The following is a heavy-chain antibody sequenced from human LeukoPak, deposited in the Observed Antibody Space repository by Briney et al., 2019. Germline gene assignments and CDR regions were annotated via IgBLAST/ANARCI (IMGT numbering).Heavy chain of an antibody. CDR2: INPSGGST. CDR3: ARDFGRVAAAGRPSYYYYYGMDV. V-gene: IGHV1-46*01. J-gene: IGHJ6*02. CDR1: GYTFTSYY. Sequence: ASVKVSCKASGYTFTSYYMHWVRQAPGQGLEWMGIINPSGGSTSYAQKFQGRVTMTRDTSTSTVYMELSSLRSEDTAVYYCARDFGRVAAAGRPSYYYYYGMDVWGQGTTVTVSS. D-gene: IGHD6-13*01.